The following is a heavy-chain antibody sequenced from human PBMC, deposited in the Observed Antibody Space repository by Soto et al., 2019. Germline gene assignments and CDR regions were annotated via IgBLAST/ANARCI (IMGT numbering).Heavy chain of an antibody. J-gene: IGHJ6*02. V-gene: IGHV3-23*01. Sequence: GGSLRLSCAASGFTFSSYAMSWVRQAPGKGLEWVSAISGSGGSTYYADSVKGRFTISRDNSKNTLYLQMNSLRAEDTAVYYCAKDRTAPTAMVTSAYYGMDVWGQGTTVTVSS. D-gene: IGHD5-18*01. CDR3: AKDRTAPTAMVTSAYYGMDV. CDR1: GFTFSSYA. CDR2: ISGSGGST.